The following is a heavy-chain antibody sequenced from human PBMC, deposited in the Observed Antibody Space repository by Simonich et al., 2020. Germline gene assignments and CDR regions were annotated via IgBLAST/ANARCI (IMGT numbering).Heavy chain of an antibody. Sequence: EVQLVESGGGLVKPGGSLRLSCAASGFTFSSYSMNWVRQAPGEGREWASSISSNSSYIYYADSVKGRFTISRDNAKNSLYLQMNSLRAEDTAVYYCARDAAGDYWGQGTLVTVSS. J-gene: IGHJ4*02. CDR3: ARDAAGDY. D-gene: IGHD6-13*01. V-gene: IGHV3-21*01. CDR2: ISSNSSYI. CDR1: GFTFSSYS.